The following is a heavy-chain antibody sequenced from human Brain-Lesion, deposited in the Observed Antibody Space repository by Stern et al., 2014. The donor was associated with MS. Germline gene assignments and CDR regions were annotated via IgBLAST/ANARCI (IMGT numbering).Heavy chain of an antibody. CDR3: ARGGAVTSSEYYFDY. CDR2: ISYDGSDN. V-gene: IGHV3-30*01. Sequence: VQLLESGGGVVQPGRSLRLSCAASGFTFSYHAMHWVLPAPGKGLEWVAVISYDGSDNYYAGSGKGRFTLSRDNSKNTLYLQMNSLRAEDTAVYYCARGGAVTSSEYYFDYWGQGTLVTVSS. CDR1: GFTFSYHA. J-gene: IGHJ4*02. D-gene: IGHD4-17*01.